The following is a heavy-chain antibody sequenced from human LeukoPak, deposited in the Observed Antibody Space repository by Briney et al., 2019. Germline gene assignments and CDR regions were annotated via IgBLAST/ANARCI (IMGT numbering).Heavy chain of an antibody. CDR1: GFTFSSYA. J-gene: IGHJ4*02. V-gene: IGHV3-48*03. D-gene: IGHD3-10*01. CDR3: ARDYFGSGSYRGSAFDY. CDR2: ISSSGSTI. Sequence: PGGSLRLSCAASGFTFSSYAMSWVRQAPGKGLEWVSYISSSGSTIYYADSVKGRFTISRDNAKNSLYLQMNSLRAEDSAVYYCARDYFGSGSYRGSAFDYWGQGTLVTVSS.